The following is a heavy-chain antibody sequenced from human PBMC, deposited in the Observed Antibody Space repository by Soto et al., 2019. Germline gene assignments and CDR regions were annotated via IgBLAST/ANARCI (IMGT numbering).Heavy chain of an antibody. CDR3: ARGPDYYDSSGYLRRDFDY. CDR2: ISYDGSNK. D-gene: IGHD3-22*01. J-gene: IGHJ4*02. Sequence: GGSLRLSCAASGFTFSSYARHWVRQAPGKGLEWVAVISYDGSNKYYADSVKGRFTISRDNSNNTLYLQMNSLRAEDTAVYYCARGPDYYDSSGYLRRDFDYWGQGTMVTVYS. CDR1: GFTFSSYA. V-gene: IGHV3-30-3*01.